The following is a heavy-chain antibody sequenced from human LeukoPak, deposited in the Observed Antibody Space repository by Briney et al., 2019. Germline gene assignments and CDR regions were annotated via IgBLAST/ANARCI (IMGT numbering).Heavy chain of an antibody. CDR2: INHSGST. V-gene: IGHV4-34*01. CDR1: GGSFSGYY. Sequence: SETLSLTCAVYGGSFSGYYWSWIRQPPGKGLEWIGEINHSGSTNYNPSLKSRVTISVDTSKNQFSLKLSSVTAADTTVYYCARGLRSGYSYGAGDYWGQGTLVTVSS. CDR3: ARGLRSGYSYGAGDY. D-gene: IGHD5-18*01. J-gene: IGHJ4*02.